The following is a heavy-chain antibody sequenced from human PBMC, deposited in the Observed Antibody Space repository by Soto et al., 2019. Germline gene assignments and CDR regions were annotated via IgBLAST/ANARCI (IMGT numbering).Heavy chain of an antibody. Sequence: PGESLKISCKGSGYSFTSYWIGWVRQMPGKGLEWMGIIYPGDSDTRYSPSFQGQVTISADKSISTAYLQWSSLKASDTAMYYCARHPNHYYDSSGYSYGMDVWGNATTVTVSS. CDR3: ARHPNHYYDSSGYSYGMDV. D-gene: IGHD3-22*01. CDR1: GYSFTSYW. CDR2: IYPGDSDT. V-gene: IGHV5-51*01. J-gene: IGHJ6*04.